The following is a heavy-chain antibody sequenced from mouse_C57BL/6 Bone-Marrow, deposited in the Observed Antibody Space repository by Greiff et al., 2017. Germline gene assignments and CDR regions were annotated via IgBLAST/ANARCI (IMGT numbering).Heavy chain of an antibody. Sequence: EVQLMESEGGLVQPGSSMKLSCTASGFTFSDYYMAWVRQVPEKGLEWVANINYDGSSTYYLDSLKSRFIISIDNAKNILYLQMSSLESEDTATYYGARDDGNYVFAYWGQGTLVTVSA. D-gene: IGHD2-1*01. V-gene: IGHV5-16*01. CDR2: INYDGSST. J-gene: IGHJ3*01. CDR3: ARDDGNYVFAY. CDR1: GFTFSDYY.